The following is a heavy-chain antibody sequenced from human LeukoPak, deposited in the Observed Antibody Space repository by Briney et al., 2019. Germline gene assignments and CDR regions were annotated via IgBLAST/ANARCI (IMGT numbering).Heavy chain of an antibody. CDR3: ASDYLGYCSRLNDY. J-gene: IGHJ4*02. CDR1: GFTFSSYA. D-gene: IGHD2-2*01. Sequence: PGGSLRLSCAASGFTFSSYAMSWVRQAPGKGLEWVSAISGSGGSTYYADSVKGRFTISRDNSKNTLYLQMNSLRAEDTAVYYCASDYLGYCSRLNDYWGQGTLVTVSS. CDR2: ISGSGGST. V-gene: IGHV3-23*01.